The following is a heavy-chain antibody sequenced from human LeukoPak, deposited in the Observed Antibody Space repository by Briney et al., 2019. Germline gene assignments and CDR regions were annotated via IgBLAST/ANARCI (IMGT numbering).Heavy chain of an antibody. CDR2: INPNSGGT. CDR1: GYTFTDYY. J-gene: IGHJ6*02. D-gene: IGHD2-2*01. Sequence: ASVKVSCKASGYTFTDYYVHWVWQAPGQGLEWMGWINPNSGGTEYAQKFQGRVTMTRDTSISTAYMDLSWLGSDDTAMYYCARDHCTRNSCYEDLYYGMDVWGQGTTVTVSS. V-gene: IGHV1-2*02. CDR3: ARDHCTRNSCYEDLYYGMDV.